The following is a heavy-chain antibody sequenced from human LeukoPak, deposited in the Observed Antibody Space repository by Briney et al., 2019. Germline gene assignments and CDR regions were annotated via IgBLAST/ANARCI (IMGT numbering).Heavy chain of an antibody. J-gene: IGHJ4*02. D-gene: IGHD1-26*01. V-gene: IGHV4-4*09. CDR3: ARHRRIRGATARDGFDY. CDR1: GGSISSYY. CDR2: IYTSGST. Sequence: SETLSLTCTVSGGSISSYYWSWIRQPPGKGLEWIGYIYTSGSTNYNPSLKSRVTISVDASKNQFSLKLSSVTAADTAVYYCARHRRIRGATARDGFDYWGQGTLVTVSS.